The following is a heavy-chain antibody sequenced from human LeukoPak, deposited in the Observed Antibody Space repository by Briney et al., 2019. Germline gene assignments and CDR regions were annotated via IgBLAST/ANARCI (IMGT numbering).Heavy chain of an antibody. D-gene: IGHD2-15*01. J-gene: IGHJ3*02. CDR2: INPNSGGT. CDR1: GYTFTNYG. CDR3: ALGYCSGGSCYNQRRYAFDI. V-gene: IGHV1-18*04. Sequence: GASVKVSCKASGYTFTNYGLGWVRQAPGQGLEWMGWINPNSGGTNYAQKFQGRVTMTEDTSTDTAYMELSSLRSEDTAVYYCALGYCSGGSCYNQRRYAFDIWGQGTMVTVSS.